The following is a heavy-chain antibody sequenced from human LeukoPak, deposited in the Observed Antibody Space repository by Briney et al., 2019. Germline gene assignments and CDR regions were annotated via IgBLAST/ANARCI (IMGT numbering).Heavy chain of an antibody. V-gene: IGHV4-34*01. CDR3: ALTPPIRTSTKAFDI. CDR1: GGSFSGYY. J-gene: IGHJ3*02. Sequence: SETLSLTCAVYGGSFSGYYWSWIRQPPGKGLEWIGEINHSGSTNYNPSLKSRVTISVDTSKNQFSLKLSSVTAADTAVYYCALTPPIRTSTKAFDIWGQGTMVTVSS. D-gene: IGHD2-8*01. CDR2: INHSGST.